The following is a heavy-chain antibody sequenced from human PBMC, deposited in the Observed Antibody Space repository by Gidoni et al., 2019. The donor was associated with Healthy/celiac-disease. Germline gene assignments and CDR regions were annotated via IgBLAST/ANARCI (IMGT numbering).Heavy chain of an antibody. J-gene: IGHJ4*02. CDR3: ARAGYMVRGVRNFDY. D-gene: IGHD3-10*01. CDR2: INAGNGNT. Sequence: RLEWMGWINAGNGNTKYSQKFQGRVTITRDTSASKAYWELGSLRSEDTVVYYCARAGYMVRGVRNFDYWGQGPWSPSPQ. V-gene: IGHV1-3*01.